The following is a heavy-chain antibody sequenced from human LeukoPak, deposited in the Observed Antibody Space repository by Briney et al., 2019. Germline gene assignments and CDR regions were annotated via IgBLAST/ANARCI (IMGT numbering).Heavy chain of an antibody. CDR1: GFTFSRYP. CDR2: IKSKTGGGTT. V-gene: IGHV3-15*01. J-gene: IGHJ4*02. D-gene: IGHD3-10*01. Sequence: GGSLRLSCAASGFTFSRYPMHWVRQAPGEGLEWVGRIKSKTGGGTTDYAAPVQGRFTISRDNSKNTLYRQMNRLKTEDTAVYHSVKYYYSSVIGYWGPGTIVTV. CDR3: VKYYYSSVIGY.